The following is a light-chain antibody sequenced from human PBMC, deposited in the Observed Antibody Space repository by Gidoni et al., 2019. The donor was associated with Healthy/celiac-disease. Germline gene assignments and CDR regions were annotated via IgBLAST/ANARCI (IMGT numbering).Light chain of an antibody. J-gene: IGKJ1*01. CDR2: AAS. CDR3: QQSYSTSWT. Sequence: DIQLTQSPSSRSASVGDRVTITCRASQSISSYLNWYQQKPGKAPKLLIYAASSLQSGVPSRFSGSGSGTDVTLTISSLQPEDFATDYCQQSYSTSWTFGQGTKVEIK. V-gene: IGKV1-39*01. CDR1: QSISSY.